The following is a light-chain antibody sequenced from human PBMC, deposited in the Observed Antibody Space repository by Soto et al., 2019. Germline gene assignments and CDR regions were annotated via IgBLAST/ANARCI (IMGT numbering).Light chain of an antibody. CDR1: QNIYSN. CDR2: RAS. J-gene: IGKJ1*01. CDR3: LQYHNLWA. V-gene: IGKV3-15*01. Sequence: IVMTQSPTTLSASPGERVTLSCRASQNIYSNIAWYQQRPGQAPRLLIYRASTRATGVPARFSGSGSGTDFTLTISSLQSEDFTVYSCLQYHNLWAFGQGTKVDIK.